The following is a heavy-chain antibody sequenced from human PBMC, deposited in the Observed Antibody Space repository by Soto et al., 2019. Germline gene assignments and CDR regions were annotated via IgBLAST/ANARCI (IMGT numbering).Heavy chain of an antibody. CDR1: GGSISSYY. CDR2: IYYSGST. CDR3: ARDSRVRGKAAFDI. D-gene: IGHD2-15*01. Sequence: PSETLSLTCTVSGGSISSYYWSWIRQPPGKGLEWIGYIYYSGSTNYNPSLKSRVTISVDTSKNQFSLKLSSVTAADTAVYYCARDSRVRGKAAFDIWGQGTMVTVS. V-gene: IGHV4-59*01. J-gene: IGHJ3*02.